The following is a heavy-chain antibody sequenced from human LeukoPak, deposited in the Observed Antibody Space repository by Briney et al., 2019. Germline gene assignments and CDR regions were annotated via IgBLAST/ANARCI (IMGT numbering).Heavy chain of an antibody. Sequence: PGGSLRLSCAASGFTFSSYGMHWVRQAPGKGLEWVAFIQDDGSDKYYADSVKGRFTISRDNSKNTLYLQMNSLRTEDTAVYYCAKRVGAPFGYWGQGTLVTVSS. CDR2: IQDDGSDK. J-gene: IGHJ4*02. CDR3: AKRVGAPFGY. CDR1: GFTFSSYG. V-gene: IGHV3-30*02.